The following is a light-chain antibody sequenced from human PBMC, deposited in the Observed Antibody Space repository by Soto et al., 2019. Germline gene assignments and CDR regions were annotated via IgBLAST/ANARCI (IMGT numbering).Light chain of an antibody. CDR3: CSYAGSYTFDVV. CDR1: SSDVGGYNY. CDR2: DVS. V-gene: IGLV2-11*01. J-gene: IGLJ2*01. Sequence: QSVLTQPRSVSGSPGQSVTISCTGTSSDVGGYNYVSWYQQHPGKAPKLMIYDVSKRPSGVPDRFSGSKSGNTASLTIPGLQAEDEADYYCCSYAGSYTFDVVFGGGTKVTVL.